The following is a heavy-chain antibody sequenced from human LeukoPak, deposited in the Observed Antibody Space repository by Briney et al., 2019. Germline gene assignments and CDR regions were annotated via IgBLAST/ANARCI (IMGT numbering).Heavy chain of an antibody. CDR3: AKDGVYGSGSYPYYFDY. Sequence: HPGRSLRLSCAASGFTFDDYAMHWVRQAPGKGLEWVSGISWNSGSIGYADSVKGRFTISRDNAKNSLYLQMNSLRAEDTALYYCAKDGVYGSGSYPYYFDYWGQGTLVTVSS. CDR1: GFTFDDYA. CDR2: ISWNSGSI. V-gene: IGHV3-9*01. D-gene: IGHD3-10*01. J-gene: IGHJ4*02.